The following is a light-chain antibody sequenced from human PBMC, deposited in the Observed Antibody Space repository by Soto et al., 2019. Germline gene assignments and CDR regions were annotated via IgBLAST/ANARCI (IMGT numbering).Light chain of an antibody. CDR3: QQRINWPLT. CDR1: QSVSSF. J-gene: IGKJ4*01. V-gene: IGKV3-11*01. Sequence: EIVLTQSPATLSLSPGERATLSCRASQSVSSFLAWYQQKPGQAPRLLIYDASKRATGIPTRFSGSGSGTDFTLTLSRLEPEDFAVYYCQQRINWPLTFGGGTKVVLK. CDR2: DAS.